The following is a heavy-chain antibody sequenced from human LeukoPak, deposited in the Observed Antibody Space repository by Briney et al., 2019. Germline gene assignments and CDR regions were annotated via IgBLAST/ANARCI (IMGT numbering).Heavy chain of an antibody. Sequence: SETLSLTCAVSGDSLNTNTWWSWVRQPPGKGLEWTGEIFHSGSTNYHPSLESRLTISMDKSKNSFSLRLTSVTAADTAVYYCAREFFGARACQYWGQGILVTVSS. CDR2: IFHSGST. CDR3: AREFFGARACQY. CDR1: GDSLNTNTW. D-gene: IGHD3-3*01. J-gene: IGHJ4*02. V-gene: IGHV4-4*02.